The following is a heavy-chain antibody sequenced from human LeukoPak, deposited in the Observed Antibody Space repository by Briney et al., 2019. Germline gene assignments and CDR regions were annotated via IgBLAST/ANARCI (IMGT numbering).Heavy chain of an antibody. Sequence: PGGSLRLSCAASGSTFSDFAMNWVRQAPGKGLEWVSSITRVSTYMYYAESVQGRFTISRDNHKDLLYLQLNSLRGDDTGIYYCTRDRNDYGDPDGFDIWGQGTVVTVSS. CDR1: GSTFSDFA. CDR2: ITRVSTYM. CDR3: TRDRNDYGDPDGFDI. D-gene: IGHD4-17*01. V-gene: IGHV3-21*01. J-gene: IGHJ3*02.